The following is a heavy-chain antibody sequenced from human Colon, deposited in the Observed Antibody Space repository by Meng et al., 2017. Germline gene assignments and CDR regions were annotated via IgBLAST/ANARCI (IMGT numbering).Heavy chain of an antibody. Sequence: QGQLRGSGPGRVNPSGTLSLTCAVSGGSISSNYWWTWVRQPPGKGLEWIGEINHSGSTSYVPSLKSRITISVDKSNNLLSLKLNSVTAADTAMYYCARRNTRNSGGGNNYWGQGTLVTVSS. CDR1: GGSISSNYW. D-gene: IGHD3-10*01. V-gene: IGHV4-4*02. CDR2: INHSGST. CDR3: ARRNTRNSGGGNNY. J-gene: IGHJ4*02.